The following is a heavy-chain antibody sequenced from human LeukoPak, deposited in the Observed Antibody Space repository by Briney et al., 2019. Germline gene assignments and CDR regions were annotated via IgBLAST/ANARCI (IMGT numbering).Heavy chain of an antibody. V-gene: IGHV3-74*03. D-gene: IGHD1-1*01. CDR3: ARDSGTDDAFDI. CDR1: GFTFSSYW. Sequence: GRSLRLSCAASGFTFSSYWMHWVRHPPGKGLVWVSRIHRDGSRTTYADSVKGRFTISRHNAKNTLDLQMNSLRAEDTAVYYCARDSGTDDAFDIWGQGTMVTVSS. J-gene: IGHJ3*02. CDR2: IHRDGSRT.